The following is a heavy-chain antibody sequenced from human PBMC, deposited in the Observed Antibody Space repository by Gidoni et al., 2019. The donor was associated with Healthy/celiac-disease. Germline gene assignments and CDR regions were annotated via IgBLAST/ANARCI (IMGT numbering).Heavy chain of an antibody. CDR2: IRSKAYGGTT. V-gene: IGHV3-49*05. D-gene: IGHD3-22*01. J-gene: IGHJ4*02. Sequence: QLVESVVGLVTPVRSLRLSFTASGFTFGYYSMSWFRQAPGKGLEWVGFIRSKAYGGTTEYAASVKGRLTISRDDTKRIAYLQMKRRKTEDTAVYYCTRCPDYYDSSGYLDYWGQGTLVTVST. CDR1: GFTFGYYS. CDR3: TRCPDYYDSSGYLDY.